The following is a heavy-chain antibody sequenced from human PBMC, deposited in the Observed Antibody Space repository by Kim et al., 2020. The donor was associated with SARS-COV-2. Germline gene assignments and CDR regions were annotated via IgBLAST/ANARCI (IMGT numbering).Heavy chain of an antibody. CDR3: ARELVVPAASAHYYYGMDV. V-gene: IGHV3-33*01. CDR1: GFTFSSYG. CDR2: IWYDGSNK. J-gene: IGHJ6*02. D-gene: IGHD2-2*01. Sequence: GGSLRLSCAASGFTFSSYGMHWVRQAPGKGLEWVAVIWYDGSNKYYADSVKGRFTISRDNSKNTLYLQMNSLRAEDTAVYYCARELVVPAASAHYYYGMDVWGQGTTVTVSS.